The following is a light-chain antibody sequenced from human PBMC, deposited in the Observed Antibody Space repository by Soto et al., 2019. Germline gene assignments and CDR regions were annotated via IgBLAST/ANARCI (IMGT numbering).Light chain of an antibody. CDR2: GAC. Sequence: ELTPSAGALSLSTGERATLSCRASPSVSSSYLAWYQQKPGQAPRLLIDGACSRATGIPDRFSGSGSGTDFTLTINRVEPEDFAVYCWQQYAGSPWTFGQGTKVDIK. V-gene: IGKV3-20*01. CDR1: PSVSSSY. J-gene: IGKJ1*01. CDR3: QQYAGSPWT.